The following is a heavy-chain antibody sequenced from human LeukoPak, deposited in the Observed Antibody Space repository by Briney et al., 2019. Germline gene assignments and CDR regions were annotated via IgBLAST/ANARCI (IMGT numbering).Heavy chain of an antibody. Sequence: GGSLRLSCAVSGITLSNYGMSWVRQAPGKGLEWVAGISESGGRTNYADSVKGRFTISRDNPKNTLYLQMNSLRAEDTAVYLCAKRGVVIRVILVGFHKEAYYFDSWGQGALVTVSS. CDR1: GITLSNYG. J-gene: IGHJ4*02. V-gene: IGHV3-23*01. CDR2: ISESGGRT. D-gene: IGHD3-22*01. CDR3: AKRGVVIRVILVGFHKEAYYFDS.